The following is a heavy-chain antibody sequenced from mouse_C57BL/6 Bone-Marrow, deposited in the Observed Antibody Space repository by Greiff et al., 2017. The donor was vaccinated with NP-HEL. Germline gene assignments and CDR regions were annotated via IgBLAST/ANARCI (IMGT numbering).Heavy chain of an antibody. D-gene: IGHD1-1*01. Sequence: VKLMESGAELARPGASVKLSCKASGYTFTSYGISWVKQRTGQGLEWIGEIYPRSGNTYYNEKFKGKATLTADKSSSTAYMELRSLTSEDSAVYFCARGYYGSSYAMDYWGQGTSVTVSS. CDR2: IYPRSGNT. V-gene: IGHV1-81*01. J-gene: IGHJ4*01. CDR1: GYTFTSYG. CDR3: ARGYYGSSYAMDY.